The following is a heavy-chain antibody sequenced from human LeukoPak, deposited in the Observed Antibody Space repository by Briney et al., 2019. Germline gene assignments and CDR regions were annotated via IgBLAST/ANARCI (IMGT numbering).Heavy chain of an antibody. Sequence: GGSLKLSCAASEFTFSLYAMNWVRQAPGKGLESVSYINDVSGDIHYADSVRGRFTISRDNAKNTLYLQMNSLRAEDTAVYYCARDTFQPGRIDCWGQGTLVIVSS. CDR1: EFTFSLYA. D-gene: IGHD1-14*01. CDR3: ARDTFQPGRIDC. J-gene: IGHJ4*02. CDR2: INDVSGDI. V-gene: IGHV3-21*05.